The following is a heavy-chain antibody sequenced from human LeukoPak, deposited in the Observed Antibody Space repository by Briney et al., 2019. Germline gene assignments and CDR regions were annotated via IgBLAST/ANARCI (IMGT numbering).Heavy chain of an antibody. CDR2: INHSGST. J-gene: IGHJ5*02. D-gene: IGHD5-18*01. CDR1: GGSISSGGYY. Sequence: SETLSLTCTVSGGSISSGGYYWSWIRQPPGKGLEWIGEINHSGSTNYNPSLKSRVTISVDTSKNQFSLKLSSVTAADTAVYYCARAGSQLWLLLGNWFDPWGQGTLVTVSS. CDR3: ARAGSQLWLLLGNWFDP. V-gene: IGHV4-39*07.